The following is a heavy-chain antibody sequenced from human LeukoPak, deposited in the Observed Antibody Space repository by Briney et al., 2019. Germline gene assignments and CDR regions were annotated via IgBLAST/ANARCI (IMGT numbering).Heavy chain of an antibody. CDR2: IYPGDSDT. Sequence: GESLKISCKGSGYSFTSYWIGWVRQMPGKGLEWMGIIYPGDSDTRYSPSFQGQVTISADKSISTAYLQWSSLKASDTAMYYCARQKMGGYAYYYYGMDVWGQGTTVTVSS. J-gene: IGHJ6*02. D-gene: IGHD3-22*01. CDR1: GYSFTSYW. CDR3: ARQKMGGYAYYYYGMDV. V-gene: IGHV5-51*01.